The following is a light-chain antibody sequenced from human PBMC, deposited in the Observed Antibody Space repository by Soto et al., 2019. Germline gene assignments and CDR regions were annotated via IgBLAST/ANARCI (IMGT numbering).Light chain of an antibody. CDR3: HEYDDSPRA. J-gene: IGKJ2*01. V-gene: IGKV3-20*01. CDR1: RSLRNNY. CDR2: VAS. Sequence: EIVLTQSPGTLSLSPGDRATLSCRASRSLRNNYIAWYQQKLGQAPRLLIYVASIRATGVPDRFSGSESGAHLTLTISRLETENFALYHCHEYDDSPRAFGQR.